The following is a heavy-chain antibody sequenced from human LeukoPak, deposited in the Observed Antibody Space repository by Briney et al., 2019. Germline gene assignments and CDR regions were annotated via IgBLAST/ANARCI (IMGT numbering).Heavy chain of an antibody. CDR2: IYYSGST. V-gene: IGHV4-39*07. CDR3: ARLGGYYYVSGSSRSSPFDY. J-gene: IGHJ4*02. Sequence: SETLSLTCTVSGGSISSSSYYWGWIRQPPGKGLEWIGYIYYSGSTYYNPSLKSRVTISVDTSKNQFSLKLSSVTAADTAVYYCARLGGYYYVSGSSRSSPFDYWGQGTLVTVSS. CDR1: GGSISSSSYY. D-gene: IGHD3-10*01.